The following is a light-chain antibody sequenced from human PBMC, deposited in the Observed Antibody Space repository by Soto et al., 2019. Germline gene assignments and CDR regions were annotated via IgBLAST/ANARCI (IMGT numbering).Light chain of an antibody. J-gene: IGKJ4*01. CDR2: DAS. Sequence: DIQVTQSPSTLSASVGDRVTITCRASQSIIRWLAWYQQKPGKAPRLLIYDASTLESGVPSRFSGSGSGTEFTFTISSLQPDDFATYYCQQYNTYSVTFGGGTKVDIK. CDR3: QQYNTYSVT. CDR1: QSIIRW. V-gene: IGKV1-5*01.